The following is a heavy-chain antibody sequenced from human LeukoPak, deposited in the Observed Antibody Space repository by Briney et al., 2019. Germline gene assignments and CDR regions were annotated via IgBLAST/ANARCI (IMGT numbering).Heavy chain of an antibody. D-gene: IGHD5-12*01. V-gene: IGHV1-69*01. CDR1: GGTLSSYA. CDR3: ARADIVATYGYYYYMDV. Sequence: SVKVSCKASGGTLSSYAISWVRQAPGQGLEWMGGIIPIFGTANYAQKFQGRVTITADESTSTAYMELSSLRSEDTAVYYCARADIVATYGYYYYMDVWGKGTTVTISS. J-gene: IGHJ6*03. CDR2: IIPIFGTA.